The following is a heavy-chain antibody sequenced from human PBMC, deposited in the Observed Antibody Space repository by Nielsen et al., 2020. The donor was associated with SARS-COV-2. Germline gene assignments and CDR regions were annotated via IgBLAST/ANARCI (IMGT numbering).Heavy chain of an antibody. J-gene: IGHJ6*02. V-gene: IGHV3-30-3*01. D-gene: IGHD3-9*01. CDR3: AREYYDILTGYSTYGMDV. CDR1: GFTFSSYA. CDR2: ISYDGSNK. Sequence: GGSLRLSCAASGFTFSSYAMHWVRQAPGKGLEWVAVISYDGSNKYYADSVKGRFTISRDNSKNTLYLQMNSLRAEDTAVYYCAREYYDILTGYSTYGMDVWGQGTTVTVSS.